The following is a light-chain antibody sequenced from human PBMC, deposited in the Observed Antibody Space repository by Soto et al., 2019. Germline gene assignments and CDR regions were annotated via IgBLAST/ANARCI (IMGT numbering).Light chain of an antibody. CDR2: AAS. V-gene: IGKV1-39*01. Sequence: DIQMTQSPSSLSASVGDRVTITCRASQTIGTYLNWYQQEPGKAPKLLIYAASSLQSGVPSRFSGSGSGTDFTLTISSLQPEDFAAYYCQQSHGIPYTFGQGTKLEIK. CDR3: QQSHGIPYT. CDR1: QTIGTY. J-gene: IGKJ2*01.